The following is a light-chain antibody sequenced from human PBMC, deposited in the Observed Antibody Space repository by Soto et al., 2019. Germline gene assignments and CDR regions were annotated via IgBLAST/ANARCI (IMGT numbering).Light chain of an antibody. CDR1: QSISSW. CDR3: QQYNSYWT. V-gene: IGKV1-5*03. CDR2: KAS. Sequence: DIQMTQSPSALYASVVDGVIISFRASQSISSWLAWYQQKPGKAPKLLIYKASSLESGVPSRFSGSGSGTEFTLTISSLQPDDFATYYCQQYNSYWTSGQGTKVDI. J-gene: IGKJ1*01.